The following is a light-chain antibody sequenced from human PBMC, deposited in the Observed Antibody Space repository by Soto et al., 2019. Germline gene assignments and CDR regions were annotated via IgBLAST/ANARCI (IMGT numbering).Light chain of an antibody. Sequence: DIQMTQSPSSLSASVADRVTITCRAGQTISTYLNWYQQKPGKAPKLLIYAASSLESGVPSRFSGSGSGTDFTLTISSLQPEDFATYYCQQSHSIPYTFGQGTKTGDQT. J-gene: IGKJ2*01. CDR3: QQSHSIPYT. CDR1: QTISTY. CDR2: AAS. V-gene: IGKV1-39*01.